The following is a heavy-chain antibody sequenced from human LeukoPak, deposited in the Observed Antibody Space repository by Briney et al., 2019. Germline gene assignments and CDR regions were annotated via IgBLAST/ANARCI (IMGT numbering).Heavy chain of an antibody. CDR2: IYPGDSDT. J-gene: IGHJ3*02. Sequence: GESLKISCQASGYSFMTYWIGWVRQMPGKGLEWMAIIYPGDSDTKYSPSFQDQVTISADKSISTAYLQWSSLKASDTAMYYCARLDSSGYYGAAFDIWGQGTMVTVSS. CDR1: GYSFMTYW. V-gene: IGHV5-51*01. D-gene: IGHD3-22*01. CDR3: ARLDSSGYYGAAFDI.